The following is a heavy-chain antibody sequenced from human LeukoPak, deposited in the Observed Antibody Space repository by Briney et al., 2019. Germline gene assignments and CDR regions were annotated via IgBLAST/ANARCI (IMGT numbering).Heavy chain of an antibody. V-gene: IGHV5-51*01. CDR2: IYPVDSDT. CDR3: ARRDSSGWYY. J-gene: IGHJ4*02. Sequence: GESLKISCRCSGYSFTNYWIDWVRQMPGKGLEWMGIIYPVDSDTRYSPSFQGQVTISADKSISTAYLQWSSLKAADTAMYYCARRDSSGWYYWGQGTLVTVSS. CDR1: GYSFTNYW. D-gene: IGHD6-19*01.